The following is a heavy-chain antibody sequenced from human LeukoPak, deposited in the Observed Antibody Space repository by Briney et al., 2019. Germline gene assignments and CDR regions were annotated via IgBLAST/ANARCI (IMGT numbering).Heavy chain of an antibody. D-gene: IGHD5-12*01. J-gene: IGHJ6*02. V-gene: IGHV4-59*01. CDR3: AREPGDIVATTGYYYGMDV. Sequence: PSETLSLTCTLSGGSISSYYWSWIRQPPGKGLEWIGYIYYSGSTNYNPSLKSRVTISIDTSKNQFSLKLSSVTAADTAVYYCAREPGDIVATTGYYYGMDVWGQGTTVTVPS. CDR2: IYYSGST. CDR1: GGSISSYY.